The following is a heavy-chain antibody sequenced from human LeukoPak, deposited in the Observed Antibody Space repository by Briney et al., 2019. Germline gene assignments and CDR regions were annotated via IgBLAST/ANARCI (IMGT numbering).Heavy chain of an antibody. CDR1: GFTFSSYG. Sequence: GGSLRLSCAASGFTFSSYGMHWVRQAPGKGLEWVAVISYDGSNKYYADSVKGRFTISRDNSKNTLYLQMNSLRAEDTAVYYCAKDQTTVTTIPYDYWGQGTLVTVSS. D-gene: IGHD4-17*01. CDR2: ISYDGSNK. V-gene: IGHV3-30*18. J-gene: IGHJ4*02. CDR3: AKDQTTVTTIPYDY.